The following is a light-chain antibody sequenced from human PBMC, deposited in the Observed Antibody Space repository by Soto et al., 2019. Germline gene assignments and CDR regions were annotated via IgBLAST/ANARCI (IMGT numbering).Light chain of an antibody. Sequence: DIQMTQSPSSLSASVGDRVTITCRASQSSSSYLNWYQQKPGKAPKLLIYAASSLQSGVPSTFSGSGSGTDFTLTIRSLQPEDFATYYCQQSYSTPMYTFGQGTELEIK. CDR3: QQSYSTPMYT. V-gene: IGKV1-39*01. CDR2: AAS. CDR1: QSSSSY. J-gene: IGKJ2*01.